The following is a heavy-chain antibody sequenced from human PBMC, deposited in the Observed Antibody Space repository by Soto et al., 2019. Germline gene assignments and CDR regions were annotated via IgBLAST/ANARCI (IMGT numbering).Heavy chain of an antibody. CDR3: AKDRHYPRDYFHY. CDR1: GFTFSSSA. V-gene: IGHV3-23*01. Sequence: GGSLRLSCAASGFTFSSSAISWGRQAPGKGLEWVSAVSANGQGIYYADFVRGRFTISRDNSKNTVFLHMDSLSAEDTAAYYCAKDRHYPRDYFHYWGQGTLVTVSS. J-gene: IGHJ4*02. D-gene: IGHD3-10*01. CDR2: VSANGQGI.